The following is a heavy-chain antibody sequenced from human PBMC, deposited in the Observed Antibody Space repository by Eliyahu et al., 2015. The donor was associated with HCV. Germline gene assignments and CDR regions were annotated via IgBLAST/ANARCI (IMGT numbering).Heavy chain of an antibody. CDR3: VRGHSSTNWFDP. J-gene: IGHJ5*02. Sequence: QVQLVQSGAEVKEPGASVRVSCKTSGYTFTSNDINWVRQATGQGLEWMGWMNPNSGNRGLCTEVPGQITLTQGTSISTAYMELNSLRSEDTAVYYCVRGHSSTNWFDPWGQGTLVTVSS. V-gene: IGHV1-8*01. CDR1: GYTFTSND. D-gene: IGHD6-13*01. CDR2: MNPNSGNR.